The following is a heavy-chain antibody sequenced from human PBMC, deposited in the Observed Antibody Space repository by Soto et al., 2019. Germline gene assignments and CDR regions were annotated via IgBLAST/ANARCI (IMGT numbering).Heavy chain of an antibody. Sequence: SETLSLTCTFSGCSISSYYWSWIRQPPGKGLEWIGYIYYSGSTNYNPSLKSRVTISVDTSKNQFSLKLSSVTAADTAVYYCARQVGGWAPWYFDYWGQGTLVTAPQ. CDR1: GCSISSYY. D-gene: IGHD6-19*01. CDR3: ARQVGGWAPWYFDY. CDR2: IYYSGST. V-gene: IGHV4-59*08. J-gene: IGHJ4*02.